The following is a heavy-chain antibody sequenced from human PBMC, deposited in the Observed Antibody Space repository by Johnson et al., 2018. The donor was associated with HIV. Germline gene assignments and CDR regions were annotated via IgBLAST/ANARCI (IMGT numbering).Heavy chain of an antibody. D-gene: IGHD3-22*01. Sequence: VQLVESGGGVVQPGGSLRLSCAASGFTFSSYWMHWVRQAPGKGLVWVANINQDGSDKYYVDSVKGRLTVSRDNAKNSLYLQIDSLRAEDTAVYYCARDGIYSSPWDAFDIWGQGTMVTVSS. V-gene: IGHV3-7*03. CDR2: INQDGSDK. CDR3: ARDGIYSSPWDAFDI. CDR1: GFTFSSYW. J-gene: IGHJ3*02.